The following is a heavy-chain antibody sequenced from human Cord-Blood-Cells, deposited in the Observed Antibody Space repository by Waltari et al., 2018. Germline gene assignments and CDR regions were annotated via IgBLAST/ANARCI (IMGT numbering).Heavy chain of an antibody. V-gene: IGHV1-69*01. J-gene: IGHJ5*02. D-gene: IGHD2-2*01. CDR2: IIPIFGTA. CDR3: ARERPAQVVPAANGINWFDP. Sequence: QVQLVQSGAEVKKPGSSVKVSCKASGGTFRSYAISWVRQAPGQGLEWMGGIIPIFGTANYAQKFQGRVTITADESTSTAYMELSSLRSEDTAVYYCARERPAQVVPAANGINWFDPWGQGTLVTVSS. CDR1: GGTFRSYA.